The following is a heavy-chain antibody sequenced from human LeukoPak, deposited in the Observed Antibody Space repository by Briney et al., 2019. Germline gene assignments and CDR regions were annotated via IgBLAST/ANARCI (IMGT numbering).Heavy chain of an antibody. CDR3: AISYCTNGVCPTPYFDY. CDR2: FDPEDGET. V-gene: IGHV1-24*01. Sequence: ASVKVSCKVSGYTLTELSMHWVRQAPGKGLEWMGGFDPEDGETIYAQKFQGRVTMTEDTSTDTAYMELSSLRSEDTAVYYCAISYCTNGVCPTPYFDYWGQGTLVTVSS. D-gene: IGHD2-8*01. CDR1: GYTLTELS. J-gene: IGHJ4*02.